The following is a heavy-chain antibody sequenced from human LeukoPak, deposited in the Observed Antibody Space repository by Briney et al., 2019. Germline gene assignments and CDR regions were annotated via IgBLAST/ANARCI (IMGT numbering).Heavy chain of an antibody. Sequence: RGGSLSLSCAASGFTFSSYGMHWVRQAPGKGLEWVAFIRYDGSNKYYADSVKGRLTISRDNSKNTLYLQMNSLRAEDTAVYYCAKYEQWLAGGAFDIWGQGTIVTVSS. V-gene: IGHV3-30*02. CDR2: IRYDGSNK. J-gene: IGHJ3*02. CDR3: AKYEQWLAGGAFDI. D-gene: IGHD6-19*01. CDR1: GFTFSSYG.